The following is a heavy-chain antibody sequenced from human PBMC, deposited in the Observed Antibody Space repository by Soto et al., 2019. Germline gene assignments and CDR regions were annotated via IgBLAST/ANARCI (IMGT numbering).Heavy chain of an antibody. CDR3: AAGTFLGPWQY. CDR1: GDTLTSYG. J-gene: IGHJ4*02. D-gene: IGHD3-10*01. CDR2: VSPYSGTT. V-gene: IGHV1-18*01. Sequence: QLQLVQSGVEVKKPGSSLKVSCQASGDTLTSYGISWVRQAPGQGLEWMGWVSPYSGTTNYSQKVQGRVTLTTDTTTSTAYMELRSLTSDDTAVYYCAAGTFLGPWQYWGQGTLVTVSS.